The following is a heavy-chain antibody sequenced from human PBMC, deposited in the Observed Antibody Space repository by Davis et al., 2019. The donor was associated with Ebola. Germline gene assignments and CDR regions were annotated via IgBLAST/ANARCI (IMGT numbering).Heavy chain of an antibody. V-gene: IGHV3-23*01. CDR3: ACPGSHYGRDY. CDR2: MSGSGGST. CDR1: GFTLSTYG. Sequence: PGGSLRLSCAASGFTLSTYGITWVRQAPGKGLEWVSGMSGSGGSTFYADSVKGRFTISRDDSKNTLYLQMNSLRAEDTAVYYCACPGSHYGRDYWGQGTLVTVSS. J-gene: IGHJ4*02. D-gene: IGHD3-10*01.